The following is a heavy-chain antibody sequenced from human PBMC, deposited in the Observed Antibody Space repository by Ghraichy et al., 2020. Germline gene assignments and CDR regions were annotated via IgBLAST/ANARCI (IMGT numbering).Heavy chain of an antibody. J-gene: IGHJ6*02. CDR1: GFTFSNYW. V-gene: IGHV3-7*03. Sequence: GGSLRLSCAASGFTFSNYWMSWVRQAPGKGLEWVANIKQDGSEKYYVDSVKGRFTISRDNAKNSLYLQMNSLRAEDTAVYYCAKFAYLYYGSGDTIAPYYYYGMDVWGQGTTVTVFS. CDR3: AKFAYLYYGSGDTIAPYYYYGMDV. D-gene: IGHD3-10*01. CDR2: IKQDGSEK.